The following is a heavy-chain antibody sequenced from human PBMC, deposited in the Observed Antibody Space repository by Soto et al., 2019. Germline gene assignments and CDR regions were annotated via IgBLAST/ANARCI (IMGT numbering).Heavy chain of an antibody. CDR2: IYYSGST. V-gene: IGHV4-59*01. Sequence: QVQLQESGPGLVKPSETLSLTCTVSGGSISSYYWSWIRQPPGKGLEWIGYIYYSGSTNYNPSLRSRVTISVDTSKNQFSLKLSSVTAADTAVYYCARGGFLVGAIDAYYFDYWGQGTLVTVSS. CDR3: ARGGFLVGAIDAYYFDY. CDR1: GGSISSYY. D-gene: IGHD1-26*01. J-gene: IGHJ4*02.